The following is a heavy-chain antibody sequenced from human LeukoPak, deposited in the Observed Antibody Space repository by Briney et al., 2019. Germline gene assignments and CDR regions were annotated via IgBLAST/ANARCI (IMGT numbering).Heavy chain of an antibody. Sequence: SETLSLTCTVSGGSISSYYWSWIRQPPGKGVEWIGYIFYSGSTNYNPSLKSRVTISVDTSKNQFSLRLNPVTAADTAVYYCARGVIMVRGVRMLKTFDIWGQGTMVTVSS. CDR3: ARGVIMVRGVRMLKTFDI. D-gene: IGHD3-10*01. CDR1: GGSISSYY. CDR2: IFYSGST. J-gene: IGHJ3*02. V-gene: IGHV4-59*01.